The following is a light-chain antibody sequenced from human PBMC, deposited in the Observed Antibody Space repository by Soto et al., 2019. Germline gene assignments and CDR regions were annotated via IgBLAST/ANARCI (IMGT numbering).Light chain of an antibody. CDR1: SRDVGGYNY. CDR3: SAYTITSGYV. V-gene: IGLV2-14*01. Sequence: QSALTQPASVSGSPGQSITISCTGTSRDVGGYNYVSWNQQHPGKAPKLMIYEVSDRPSGLSNRFSGYKSGNTASLTISGLQAEDEADYYGSAYTITSGYVFGTGTKLTVL. CDR2: EVS. J-gene: IGLJ1*01.